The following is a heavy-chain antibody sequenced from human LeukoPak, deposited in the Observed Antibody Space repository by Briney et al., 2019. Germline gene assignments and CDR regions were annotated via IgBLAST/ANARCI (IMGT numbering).Heavy chain of an antibody. J-gene: IGHJ4*02. V-gene: IGHV1-69*04. CDR1: GGTFSSYA. CDR3: ARVLGAAGTDY. CDR2: IIPILGIA. D-gene: IGHD6-13*01. Sequence: VASVKVSCKASGGTFSSYAISWVRQAPGQGLEWMGRIIPILGIANYAQKFQGRVTITADKSTSTAYMEPSSLRSEDTAVYYCARVLGAAGTDYWGQGTLVTVSS.